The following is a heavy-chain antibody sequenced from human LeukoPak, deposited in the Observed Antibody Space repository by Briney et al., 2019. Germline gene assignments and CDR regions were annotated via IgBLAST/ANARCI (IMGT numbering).Heavy chain of an antibody. CDR1: GFTFSSYG. D-gene: IGHD5-12*01. V-gene: IGHV3-23*01. CDR3: AKSLLSFSGYDFGY. J-gene: IGHJ4*02. CDR2: ISGSGANT. Sequence: PGGSLRLSCAASGFTFSSYGMSWVRQAPGKGLKWVSAISGSGANTYHADSGKGRFTISRDNSKNTLYLQMNSLRAEDTAIYYCAKSLLSFSGYDFGYWGQGTLVTVSS.